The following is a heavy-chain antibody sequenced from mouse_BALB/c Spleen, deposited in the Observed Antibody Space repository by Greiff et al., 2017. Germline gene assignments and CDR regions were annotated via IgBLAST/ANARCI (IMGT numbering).Heavy chain of an antibody. V-gene: IGHV1S34*01. CDR2: ISCYNGAT. CDR1: GYSFTAYY. D-gene: IGHD2-13*01. CDR3: ARGGDYDLFYAMDY. J-gene: IGHJ4*01. Sequence: LVKTGASEKLSCKASGYSFTAYYIHWVRQSPGQSLEYIGYISCYNGATSYNQKFKGKATFTVDTSSSTAYMQFNSLTSEDSAVDYCARGGDYDLFYAMDYWGQGTSVTVSS.